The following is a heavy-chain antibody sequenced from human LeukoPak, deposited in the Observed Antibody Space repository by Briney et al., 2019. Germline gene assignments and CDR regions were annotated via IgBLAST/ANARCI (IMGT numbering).Heavy chain of an antibody. J-gene: IGHJ3*01. CDR2: IRSKAYGGTT. V-gene: IGHV3-49*03. CDR1: GFTFGDHA. D-gene: IGHD3-22*01. Sequence: GGSLRLSCTASGFTFGDHAMSWFRQAPGKGLEWVGFIRSKAYGGTTEYAASVKGRFTISRDDSKSIAYLQMNSLKTEDTAVYYCTRAPYYYDSSGGGQGTMVTVSS. CDR3: TRAPYYYDSSG.